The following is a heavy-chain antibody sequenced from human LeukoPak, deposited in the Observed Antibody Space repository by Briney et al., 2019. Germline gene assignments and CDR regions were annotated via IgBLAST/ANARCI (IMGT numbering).Heavy chain of an antibody. CDR1: GFSFSSYW. CDR3: ARLIAVAATRYFDL. D-gene: IGHD6-19*01. CDR2: IKHDGSEK. V-gene: IGHV3-7*03. Sequence: GGSLRLSCAASGFSFSSYWMSWVRQAPGKGLEWLANIKHDGSEKYYVGSVKGRFTISRDNAKNSLYLQMNSLRAEDTAVYYCARLIAVAATRYFDLWGRGTLVTVSS. J-gene: IGHJ2*01.